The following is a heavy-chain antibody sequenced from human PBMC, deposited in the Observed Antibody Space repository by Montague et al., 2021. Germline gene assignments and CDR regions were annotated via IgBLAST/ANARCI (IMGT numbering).Heavy chain of an antibody. D-gene: IGHD1-26*01. CDR1: VDSLTDSY. CDR2: TNYRGTT. Sequence: SETLSLTCAIYVDSLTDSYWGWIRQTPGKGLEWLGETNYRGTTKTNPSLKTRVSLSLDTSKSQLSLTLQSVTAADTAVYYCVAIKWERQTRNYFEQWGPGILVSVSS. V-gene: IGHV4-34*01. J-gene: IGHJ4*02. CDR3: VAIKWERQTRNYFEQ.